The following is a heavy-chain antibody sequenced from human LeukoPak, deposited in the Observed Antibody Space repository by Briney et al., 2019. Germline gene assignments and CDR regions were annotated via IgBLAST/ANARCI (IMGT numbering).Heavy chain of an antibody. CDR3: VKAYDSSGYYPPVGFDY. CDR2: ISWNSGSI. J-gene: IGHJ4*02. CDR1: GFTFDDYA. Sequence: GGSLRLSCAASGFTFDDYAMHWVRQAPGKGLEWVSGISWNSGSIGYADSVKGRFTISRDNSKNTLYLQMNSLRAEDTAVYYCVKAYDSSGYYPPVGFDYWGQGTLVTVSS. D-gene: IGHD3-22*01. V-gene: IGHV3-9*01.